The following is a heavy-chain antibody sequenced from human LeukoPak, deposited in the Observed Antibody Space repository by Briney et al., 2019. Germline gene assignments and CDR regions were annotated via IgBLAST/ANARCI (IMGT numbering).Heavy chain of an antibody. CDR2: SYYSGST. Sequence: PSETLSLTCSVSGGSISDYYWTWSRQPPGKGLEWIGYSYYSGSTNYNPSLKSRVTIFVDTSKNQFSLKLNSVTAADTAVYYCARGENWYYNYYYMDGWGKGTTVTVSS. CDR3: ARGENWYYNYYYMDG. CDR1: GGSISDYY. D-gene: IGHD1-1*01. J-gene: IGHJ6*03. V-gene: IGHV4-59*01.